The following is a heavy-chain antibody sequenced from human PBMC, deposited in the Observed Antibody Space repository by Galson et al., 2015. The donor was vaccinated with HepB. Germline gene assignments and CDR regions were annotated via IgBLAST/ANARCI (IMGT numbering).Heavy chain of an antibody. CDR1: GYSFVNYW. CDR3: ARGVAASGLSYWLDS. J-gene: IGHJ5*01. Sequence: QSGAEVKKPGESLQISCETSGYSFVNYWIVWVRQTPGKGLEWMGIIWPRESNTVYSPSFQGQVTISADKSISTAFLQWRSLKASDTAIYYCARGVAASGLSYWLDSWGQGTLVTVST. D-gene: IGHD2-15*01. V-gene: IGHV5-51*03. CDR2: IWPRESNT.